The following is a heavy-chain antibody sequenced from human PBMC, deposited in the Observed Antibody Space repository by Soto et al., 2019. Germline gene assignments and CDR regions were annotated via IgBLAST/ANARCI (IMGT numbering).Heavy chain of an antibody. CDR3: AKEDTSSGSLDY. CDR2: ISSSGSTI. D-gene: IGHD6-19*01. V-gene: IGHV3-48*03. CDR1: GFAFSSYE. J-gene: IGHJ4*02. Sequence: GGSLRLSCAASGFAFSSYEMNWVRQAPGKGLEWVSYISSSGSTIYYADSVKGRFTISRDNSKNTLYLQMKSLRAEDSASYYCAKEDTSSGSLDYWGQGALVTVSS.